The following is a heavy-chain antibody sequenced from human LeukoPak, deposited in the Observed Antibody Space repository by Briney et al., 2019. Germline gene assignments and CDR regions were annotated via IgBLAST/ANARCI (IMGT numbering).Heavy chain of an antibody. CDR1: GYTFTSYA. D-gene: IGHD3-22*01. Sequence: ASVKVSCKAAGYTFTSYAMNWVRQAPGQGLEWMGWISAYNGNTNYAQKLQGRVTMTTDTSTSTAYMELRSLRSDDTAVYYCARVYYYDSSGYYPWGQGTLVTVSS. J-gene: IGHJ5*02. CDR3: ARVYYYDSSGYYP. CDR2: ISAYNGNT. V-gene: IGHV1-18*01.